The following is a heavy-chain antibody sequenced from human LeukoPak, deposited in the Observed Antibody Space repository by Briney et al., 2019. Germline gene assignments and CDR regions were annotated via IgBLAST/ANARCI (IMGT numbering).Heavy chain of an antibody. CDR3: ARVRGYDSSGAPLAPDAFDI. J-gene: IGHJ3*02. Sequence: GASVKVSCKASGYTFTSYDINWVRQATGQGLEWMGWMSPNSGNTGYAQKFQGRVTMTRNTSISTAYMELSSLRSEDTAVYYCARVRGYDSSGAPLAPDAFDIWGQGTMVTVSS. D-gene: IGHD3-22*01. V-gene: IGHV1-8*01. CDR2: MSPNSGNT. CDR1: GYTFTSYD.